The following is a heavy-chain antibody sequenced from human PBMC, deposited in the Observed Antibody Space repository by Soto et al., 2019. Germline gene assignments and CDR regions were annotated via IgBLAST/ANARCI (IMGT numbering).Heavy chain of an antibody. CDR2: VYESGYT. D-gene: IGHD5-18*01. CDR1: GASVSTGAYY. J-gene: IGHJ5*02. V-gene: IGHV4-31*03. CDR3: VRALRHTAMVYPWFDP. Sequence: SEPLSLTCTVSGASVSTGAYYWGWVRQRPGRGLEWIGYVYESGYTYYNMSLKSRLTISLDRSNNQFSLGLTSVTAADTAVYYCVRALRHTAMVYPWFDPWCQGTLVTVSS.